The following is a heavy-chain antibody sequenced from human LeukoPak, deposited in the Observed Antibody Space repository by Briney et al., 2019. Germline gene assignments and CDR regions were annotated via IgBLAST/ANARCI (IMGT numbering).Heavy chain of an antibody. CDR1: GFTFSSYS. Sequence: PGGSLRLSCAASGFTFSSYSMNWVRQAPGKGLEWVSYISSSSSTIYYADSVKGRFTISRDNAKNSLYLQMNSLRAEDTAVYYCAKDISDGAFDYWGQGTLVTVSS. CDR3: AKDISDGAFDY. J-gene: IGHJ4*02. CDR2: ISSSSSTI. V-gene: IGHV3-48*01. D-gene: IGHD3-3*02.